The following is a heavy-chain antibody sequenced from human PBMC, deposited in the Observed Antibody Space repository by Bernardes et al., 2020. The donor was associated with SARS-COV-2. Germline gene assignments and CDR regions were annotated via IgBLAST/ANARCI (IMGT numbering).Heavy chain of an antibody. Sequence: SVKVSCMASGVTFTSSAVQWVRQARGQRLEWIGWIDVDGGGTNYAHRFRERVTITWDMSTRTGYMDLSSLRSEDTAVYYCAAGPNWFDHWGQGTLVTVSS. D-gene: IGHD2-8*01. CDR3: AAGPNWFDH. J-gene: IGHJ5*02. CDR1: GVTFTSSA. V-gene: IGHV1-58*01. CDR2: IDVDGGGT.